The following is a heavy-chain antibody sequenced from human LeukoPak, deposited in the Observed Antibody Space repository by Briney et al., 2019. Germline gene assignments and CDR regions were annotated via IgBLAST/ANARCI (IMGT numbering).Heavy chain of an antibody. CDR3: STRPTIWKETTGFAES. CDR2: SMPIFGVT. D-gene: IGHD1/OR15-1a*01. J-gene: IGHJ5*02. Sequence: SVTVSCKASGDNFNKYSIRWVRRAPGQGLEWMGRSMPIFGVTKYAQKFQGRVTITADESTTTGYMELNNLRSEDTAIYYCSTRPTIWKETTGFAESWGQGTLVIVSS. CDR1: GDNFNKYS. V-gene: IGHV1-69*02.